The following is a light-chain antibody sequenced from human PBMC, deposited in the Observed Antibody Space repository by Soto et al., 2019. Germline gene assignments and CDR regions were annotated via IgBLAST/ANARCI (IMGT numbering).Light chain of an antibody. V-gene: IGKV3-20*01. CDR3: QQYGCAPPYT. J-gene: IGKJ2*01. Sequence: EVVLTQSPGTLSFSPGERATLSCRASQSVTSSYLAWYQQKPGQAPRLLIYGASNRATGIPDRFSGSGSGTEFTLTIGRLEPEDDEVYYCQQYGCAPPYTFGPGTKVDIK. CDR1: QSVTSSY. CDR2: GAS.